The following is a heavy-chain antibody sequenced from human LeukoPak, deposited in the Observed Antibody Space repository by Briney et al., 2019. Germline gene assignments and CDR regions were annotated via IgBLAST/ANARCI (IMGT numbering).Heavy chain of an antibody. J-gene: IGHJ5*02. CDR2: ISSSSSYI. D-gene: IGHD6-19*01. CDR3: ARYSSGWYDWFDP. Sequence: PGGSLRLSCAASGFTFSSYSMNWVRQAPGKGLEWVSSISSSSSYIYYAASVKGRFTISRDNAKNSLYLQMNSLRAEDTAVYYCARYSSGWYDWFDPWGQGTLVTVSS. CDR1: GFTFSSYS. V-gene: IGHV3-21*01.